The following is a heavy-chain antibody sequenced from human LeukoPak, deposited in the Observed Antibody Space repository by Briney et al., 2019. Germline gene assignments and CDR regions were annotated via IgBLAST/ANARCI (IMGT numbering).Heavy chain of an antibody. CDR1: GFTFRSYA. D-gene: IGHD4-17*01. V-gene: IGHV3-30-3*01. CDR2: ISFDGSNK. Sequence: PGGSLRLSCAATGFTFRSYAMHWVRQAPGKGLEWVTVISFDGSNKNFADSVKGRFTLSTDNSKNTLYLQMNRLRPEDTAVYSCARGGPKTVTTSWYFDLWGRGTLVTVSS. J-gene: IGHJ2*01. CDR3: ARGGPKTVTTSWYFDL.